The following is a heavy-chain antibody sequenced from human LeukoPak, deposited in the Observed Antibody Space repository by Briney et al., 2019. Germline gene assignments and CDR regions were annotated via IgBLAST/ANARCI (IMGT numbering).Heavy chain of an antibody. CDR2: VYHTGST. CDR3: ARAGDYGGNSGTLFDY. J-gene: IGHJ4*02. Sequence: SGTLSLTCAVSGASISGNYWWSWVRQSPGKGLEWIGEVYHTGSTDYNPSLKSRVTISVDTSKNQFSLKLSSVTAADTAVYYCARAGDYGGNSGTLFDYWGQGTLVTVSS. V-gene: IGHV4-4*02. D-gene: IGHD4-23*01. CDR1: GASISGNYW.